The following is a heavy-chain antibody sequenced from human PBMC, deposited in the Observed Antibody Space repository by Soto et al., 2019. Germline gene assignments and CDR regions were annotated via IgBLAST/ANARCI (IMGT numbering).Heavy chain of an antibody. CDR2: IYYSGST. Sequence: TLSLTCTVSGWSISNSSYYWGWVPQPPGKGLEWIGSIYYSGSTYYNPSLKSRVTISVDTSKNQFSLKLSSVTAADTAVYYCARLAFGIQLWLGIDYWGQGTLVTVSS. CDR3: ARLAFGIQLWLGIDY. V-gene: IGHV4-39*01. J-gene: IGHJ4*02. D-gene: IGHD5-18*01. CDR1: GWSISNSSYY.